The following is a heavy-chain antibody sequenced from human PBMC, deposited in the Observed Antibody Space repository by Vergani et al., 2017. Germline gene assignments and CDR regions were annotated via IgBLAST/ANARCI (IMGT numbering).Heavy chain of an antibody. Sequence: EVQLVQSGAEVKKPGESLKISCKGSGYSFTSYWIGWVRQMPGKGLEWMGIIYPGDSDTRYSPSFQGKVTISADKSISTAYLQWSSLKASDTAMYYCARIGXDSSGYYGAEYFQHWGQGTLVTVSS. D-gene: IGHD3-22*01. CDR2: IYPGDSDT. CDR3: ARIGXDSSGYYGAEYFQH. J-gene: IGHJ1*01. CDR1: GYSFTSYW. V-gene: IGHV5-51*01.